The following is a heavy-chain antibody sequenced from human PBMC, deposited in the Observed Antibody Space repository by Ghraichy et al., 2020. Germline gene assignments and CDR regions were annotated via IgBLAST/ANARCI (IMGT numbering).Heavy chain of an antibody. D-gene: IGHD3-10*01. Sequence: GGSLRLSCAASGFTVSNNYMSWVRQAPGKGLEWVSIIYSGGTTYYTDSVKGRFTISRDNSNNTLYLQMNSLRAEDTAVYYCAITRSYTGSDYWGQGTLVTVSS. CDR1: GFTVSNNY. J-gene: IGHJ4*02. CDR3: AITRSYTGSDY. V-gene: IGHV3-53*01. CDR2: IYSGGTT.